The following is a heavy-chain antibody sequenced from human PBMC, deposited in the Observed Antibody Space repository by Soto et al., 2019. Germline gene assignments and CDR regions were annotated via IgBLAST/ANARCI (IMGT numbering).Heavy chain of an antibody. CDR3: ARRFGSDSYYYYAMDV. CDR1: GGSFSSYY. CDR2: IYYSGST. D-gene: IGHD3-10*01. J-gene: IGHJ6*02. V-gene: IGHV4-59*01. Sequence: QVQLQESGPGLVKPSETLSLTCTVSGGSFSSYYWSWIRQPPGKGLEWIGYIYYSGSTNYNPTLKSRCTISVDTSNNQFSLKLNAVTAADTAVYYCARRFGSDSYYYYAMDVWGQVTTVTVSS.